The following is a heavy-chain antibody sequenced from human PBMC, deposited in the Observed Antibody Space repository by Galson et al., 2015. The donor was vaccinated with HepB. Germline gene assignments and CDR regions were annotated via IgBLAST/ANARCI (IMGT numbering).Heavy chain of an antibody. D-gene: IGHD5-24*01. CDR3: ARGGMATRGGPTFNY. Sequence: SVKVSCKASGYTFTRNTISGVRQAPGQGLEWMGWISGHKGNVNYAQKLQGRVTMTTDTSTSTDHMDLRSVGSDDTYVYYCARGGMATRGGPTFNYWGQGTPVTVSS. J-gene: IGHJ4*02. V-gene: IGHV1-18*01. CDR1: GYTFTRNT. CDR2: ISGHKGNV.